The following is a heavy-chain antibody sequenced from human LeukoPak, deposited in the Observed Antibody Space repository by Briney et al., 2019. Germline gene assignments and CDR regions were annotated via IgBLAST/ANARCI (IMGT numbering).Heavy chain of an antibody. V-gene: IGHV4-59*12. CDR2: IYYSGST. Sequence: SETLSLTCSVSGCSISSYYWSWIRQPPGNGLEWIGYIYYSGSTNYNPSLKSRVTISVDTSNNQFSLKLSSVTAADTAFYYCAGEGPVYYDILTGYPRGDAFDIWGQGTMVTVSS. CDR1: GCSISSYY. CDR3: AGEGPVYYDILTGYPRGDAFDI. J-gene: IGHJ3*02. D-gene: IGHD3-9*01.